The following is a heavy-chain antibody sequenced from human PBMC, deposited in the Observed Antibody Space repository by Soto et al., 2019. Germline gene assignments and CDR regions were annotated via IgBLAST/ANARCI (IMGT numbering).Heavy chain of an antibody. Sequence: ASVKVSCKASGYTFTSYYMHWVRQAPGQGLEWMGIINPSGGSTNYAQKFQGRVTMTRDTSTSTVYMELSSLRSEDTAVYYCARGDTGATPCYYYCGMDVWGQGTTVTVSS. D-gene: IGHD1-7*01. J-gene: IGHJ6*02. CDR1: GYTFTSYY. CDR2: INPSGGST. CDR3: ARGDTGATPCYYYCGMDV. V-gene: IGHV1-46*01.